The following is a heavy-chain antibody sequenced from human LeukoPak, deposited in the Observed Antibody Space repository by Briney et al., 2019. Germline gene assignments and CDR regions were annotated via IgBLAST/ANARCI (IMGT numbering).Heavy chain of an antibody. Sequence: SETLSLTCTVSGGSISNYYWNWIRRFPGKGLEWIGYISHSGSTNYNPSLESRVTIDPSKNQFSLKLSSVTAADTAVYYCARGSWQFAEEVYWGQGTLVTVSS. CDR1: GGSISNYY. V-gene: IGHV4-59*08. CDR2: ISHSGST. CDR3: ARGSWQFAEEVY. D-gene: IGHD3-10*01. J-gene: IGHJ4*02.